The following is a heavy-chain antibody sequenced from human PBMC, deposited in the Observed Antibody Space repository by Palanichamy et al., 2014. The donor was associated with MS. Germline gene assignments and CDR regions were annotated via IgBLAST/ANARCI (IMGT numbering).Heavy chain of an antibody. D-gene: IGHD6-13*01. J-gene: IGHJ4*02. Sequence: QLLEVWGRALVQAWGVPSRLSCAASGFTFSSYAMSWVRQAPEKGLEWVSAISGSGGSRYYADSVRGRFTISRDNAKNTLYLQMNSLRAEDTAVYYCATQVTAAAVDYWGQGTLVTVSS. CDR1: GFTFSSYA. V-gene: IGHV3-23*01. CDR2: ISGSGGSR. CDR3: ATQVTAAAVDY.